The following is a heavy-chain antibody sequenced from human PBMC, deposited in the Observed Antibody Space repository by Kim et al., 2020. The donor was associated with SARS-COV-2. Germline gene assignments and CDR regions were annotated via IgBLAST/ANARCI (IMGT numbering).Heavy chain of an antibody. D-gene: IGHD3-10*01. V-gene: IGHV3-30*02. CDR3: AKDVGFGELPSDY. J-gene: IGHJ4*02. Sequence: YNADSVEGRITISRDNCKNTLYLQMNSLRAGDTAVDYCAKDVGFGELPSDYGGQGTLATVSS.